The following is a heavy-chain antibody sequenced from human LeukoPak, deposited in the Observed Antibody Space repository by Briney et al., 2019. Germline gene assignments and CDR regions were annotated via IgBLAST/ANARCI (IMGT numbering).Heavy chain of an antibody. D-gene: IGHD3-16*01. CDR1: GYSLGKNYY. V-gene: IGHV4-38-2*01. Sequence: SETLSLTCAVSGYSLGKNYYWGWIRQPPGKGLEWIGRIYGTGSTSYNPSLMNRVTMSVDTSKSHFSLKLTSVTAADTAVYYCARYDSRGSASTRFDYWGQGILATFSS. J-gene: IGHJ4*02. CDR3: ARYDSRGSASTRFDY. CDR2: IYGTGST.